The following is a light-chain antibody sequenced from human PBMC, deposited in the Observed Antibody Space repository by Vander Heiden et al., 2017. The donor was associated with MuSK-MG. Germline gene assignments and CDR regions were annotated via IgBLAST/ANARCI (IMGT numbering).Light chain of an antibody. J-gene: IGLJ3*02. CDR3: CSYAGSYTWV. Sequence: QSALTQPRSVSGSPGQSVTISCTGPSSDVGAYNYVSWYQRHPGKAPKLMIYDVSKRPSGVPDRFSGSKSGNTASLTISGLQAEDEADYYCCSYAGSYTWVFGGGTKLTVL. V-gene: IGLV2-11*01. CDR1: SSDVGAYNY. CDR2: DVS.